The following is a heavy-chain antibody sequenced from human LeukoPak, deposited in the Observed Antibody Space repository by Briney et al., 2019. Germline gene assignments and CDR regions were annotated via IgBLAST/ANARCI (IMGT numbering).Heavy chain of an antibody. CDR3: ARHGPDSSSWYYDY. Sequence: GESLQISCQGSGYSFTSYWIGWVRQLPGKGLEWMGIIYPGDSDTRYSPSFQGQVTISADKSISTAYLQWSSLKASDTAMYYCARHGPDSSSWYYDYWGQGTLVTVSS. J-gene: IGHJ4*02. CDR1: GYSFTSYW. CDR2: IYPGDSDT. D-gene: IGHD6-13*01. V-gene: IGHV5-51*01.